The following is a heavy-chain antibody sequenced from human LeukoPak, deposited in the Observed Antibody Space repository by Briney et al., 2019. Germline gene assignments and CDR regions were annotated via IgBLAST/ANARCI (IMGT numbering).Heavy chain of an antibody. CDR2: ISGSGDTT. Sequence: GGSLRLSCAAAGFTFNTYAMNWVRQAPGKGLEWVSAISGSGDTTYYADSVKGRFTISGDNSKSSVNLQMNSLRDDDTAVYYCARGYCSGGSCSNSYWGQGTLVTVSS. D-gene: IGHD2-15*01. CDR3: ARGYCSGGSCSNSY. V-gene: IGHV3-23*01. CDR1: GFTFNTYA. J-gene: IGHJ4*02.